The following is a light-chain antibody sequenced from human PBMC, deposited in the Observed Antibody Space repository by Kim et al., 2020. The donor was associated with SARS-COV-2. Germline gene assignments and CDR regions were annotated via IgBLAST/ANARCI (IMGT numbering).Light chain of an antibody. Sequence: ETVLTQSPGTLSLSPGERATLSCRASHSVSSRYFAWYQQKPGQAPRLLIYGASSRATGIPDRFSGSGSGTDFTLTISRLEPEDFAVYYCQQFGRSSWTFGQGTKVEIK. CDR2: GAS. CDR3: QQFGRSSWT. J-gene: IGKJ1*01. V-gene: IGKV3-20*01. CDR1: HSVSSRY.